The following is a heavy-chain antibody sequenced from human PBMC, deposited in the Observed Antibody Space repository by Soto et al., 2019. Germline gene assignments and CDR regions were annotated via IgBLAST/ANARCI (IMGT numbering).Heavy chain of an antibody. CDR1: GFTFSSYW. CDR2: INSDGSNT. D-gene: IGHD2-21*02. V-gene: IGHV3-74*01. Sequence: GGSLRLSCATSGFTFSSYWMHWVRQAPGKGLVWFSGINSDGSNTRYADSVKGRFTIARDNAKNTLYLQMNSLRDEDTAVYYCVAPSCGGGYCYAFDYWGQGTLVTVSS. CDR3: VAPSCGGGYCYAFDY. J-gene: IGHJ4*02.